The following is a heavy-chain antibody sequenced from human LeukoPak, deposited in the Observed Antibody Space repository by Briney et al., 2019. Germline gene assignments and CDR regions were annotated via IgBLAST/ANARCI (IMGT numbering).Heavy chain of an antibody. D-gene: IGHD5-18*01. CDR3: ARRGRGYSYGRPFDY. Sequence: SETLSLTCTVSGGSISSYYWIWIRQPAGKGLEWIGRIYTSGSTNYNPSLKSRVTMSVDTSKNQFSLKLSSVTAADTAVYYCARRGRGYSYGRPFDYWGLGTLVTVSS. J-gene: IGHJ4*02. CDR1: GGSISSYY. CDR2: IYTSGST. V-gene: IGHV4-4*07.